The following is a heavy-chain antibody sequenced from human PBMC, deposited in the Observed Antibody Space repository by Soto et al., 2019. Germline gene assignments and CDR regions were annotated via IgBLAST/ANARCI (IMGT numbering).Heavy chain of an antibody. V-gene: IGHV4-39*01. CDR2: IYYSGST. D-gene: IGHD2-2*01. CDR3: ARVIPDCSSTSCYEGKDYYYYMDV. CDR1: GGYISSSSYY. J-gene: IGHJ6*03. Sequence: SETLSLTCTVAGGYISSSSYYWGWIRQPPWKGLEWIGSIYYSGSTYYNPSLKSRVTISVDTSKNQFSLKLSSVTAADTAVYYCARVIPDCSSTSCYEGKDYYYYMDVWGKGTTVTVSS.